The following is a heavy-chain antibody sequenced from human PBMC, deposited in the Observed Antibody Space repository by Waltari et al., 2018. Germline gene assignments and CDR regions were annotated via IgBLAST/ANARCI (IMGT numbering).Heavy chain of an antibody. D-gene: IGHD4-4*01. J-gene: IGHJ3*02. CDR1: GGYISSHY. CDR2: IYYSGST. Sequence: QVQLQESGPGLVKPSETLSLTCTVSGGYISSHYWSWIRQPPGKGLEWIGYIYYSGSTNYNPSLKRRVTISVDTSKNQFSLKLSSVTAADTAVYYCARDRGRGLLSTVTTDAFDIWGQGTMVTVSS. CDR3: ARDRGRGLLSTVTTDAFDI. V-gene: IGHV4-59*11.